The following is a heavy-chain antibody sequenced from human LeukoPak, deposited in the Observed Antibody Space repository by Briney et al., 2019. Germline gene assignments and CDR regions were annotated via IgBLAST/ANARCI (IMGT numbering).Heavy chain of an antibody. CDR3: TRDMSLLVDTAMVKGRNFDY. V-gene: IGHV3-73*01. CDR1: GFTFSGSA. J-gene: IGHJ4*02. Sequence: GGSLRLSCAASGFTFSGSAMDWVRQASGKGLEWVGRIRRKGNNYATAYAASVKGRFTISRDDSKNTAYLQMNSLKTEDTAVYYCTRDMSLLVDTAMVKGRNFDYWGQGTLVTVSS. CDR2: IRRKGNNYAT. D-gene: IGHD5-18*01.